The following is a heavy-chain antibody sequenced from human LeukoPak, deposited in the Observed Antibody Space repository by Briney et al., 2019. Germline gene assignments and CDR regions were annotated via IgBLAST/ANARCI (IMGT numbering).Heavy chain of an antibody. V-gene: IGHV3-49*04. CDR1: GFTFCDYA. CDR3: TRDCSGGSCWGDAFDI. Sequence: PGGSLRLSCIASGFTFCDYAMSWVRHAPGGGLEWVGFIRSKAYGGTTEYAASVKSRFSISRDDSKSIAYLQMNSLRTEDTAVFYCTRDCSGGSCWGDAFDIWGQGTMVTVSS. CDR2: IRSKAYGGTT. D-gene: IGHD2-15*01. J-gene: IGHJ3*02.